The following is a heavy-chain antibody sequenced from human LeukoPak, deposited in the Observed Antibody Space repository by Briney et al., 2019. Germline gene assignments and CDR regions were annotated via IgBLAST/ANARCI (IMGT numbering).Heavy chain of an antibody. CDR3: AKIGVSGQWYFDL. J-gene: IGHJ2*01. D-gene: IGHD5/OR15-5a*01. CDR2: ISSSGSLI. V-gene: IGHV3-21*01. CDR1: ESTFSSFP. Sequence: GGSLRLSCTASESTFSSFPMSWVRQAPGRGLEWISSISSSGSLIYYADSLKGRITVSRDNAKNSLYVQMNSLRAEDTAVYYCAKIGVSGQWYFDLWGRGTLVTVSS.